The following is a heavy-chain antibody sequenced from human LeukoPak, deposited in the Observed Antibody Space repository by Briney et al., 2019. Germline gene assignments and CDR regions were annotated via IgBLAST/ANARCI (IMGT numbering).Heavy chain of an antibody. J-gene: IGHJ4*02. D-gene: IGHD1-1*01. CDR1: GFIFSGSW. CDR3: VRHQGTTFDY. Sequence: GGSLRLSCAASGFIFSGSWVTWVRQAPGKGLEWVANIKQDGSEKYYVDSVKGRFTIYRDNTKNSLYLQMNGLRAEDTAVYYCVRHQGTTFDYWGQGTLVAVSS. CDR2: IKQDGSEK. V-gene: IGHV3-7*03.